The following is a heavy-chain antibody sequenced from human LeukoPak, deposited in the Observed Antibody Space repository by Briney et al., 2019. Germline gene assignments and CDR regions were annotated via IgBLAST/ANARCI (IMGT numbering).Heavy chain of an antibody. V-gene: IGHV3-11*05. D-gene: IGHD3-10*01. CDR2: ISKSGTST. J-gene: IGHJ4*02. CDR1: GFTFSDYY. Sequence: GGSLRLSCAASGFTFSDYYMSWIRQAPGKGLEWVSYISKSGTSTKYADSVKGRFSISRDNAKQSLYLQLNSLTAEDTAVYYCARVRSSGSPLDYWGQGTLVTVSS. CDR3: ARVRSSGSPLDY.